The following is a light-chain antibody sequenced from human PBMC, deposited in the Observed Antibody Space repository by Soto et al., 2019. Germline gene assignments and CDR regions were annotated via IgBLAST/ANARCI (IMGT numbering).Light chain of an antibody. V-gene: IGKV3-20*01. J-gene: IGKJ2*01. CDR3: QQYGSSPYT. CDR2: AAS. CDR1: QSVRSSY. Sequence: EIVLTQSPGTLSLSPGEGATVSCRASQSVRSSYLAWYQQKPGQAPRLLIFAASSRATGIPDRFSGSGSGTDFTLTISRPVPEDFAVYYCQQYGSSPYTFGQGTKLEIK.